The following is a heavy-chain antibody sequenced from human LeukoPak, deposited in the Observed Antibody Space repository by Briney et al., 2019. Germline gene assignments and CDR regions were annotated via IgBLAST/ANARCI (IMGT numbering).Heavy chain of an antibody. CDR3: ARDQYSSSWFWFDP. CDR2: IYYSGST. D-gene: IGHD6-13*01. Sequence: KPSETLSLTCTVSGGSISSYYWSWIRQPPGKGLEWIGYIYYSGSTNYNPSLKSRVTISVDTSTNQFSLKLSSVTAADTAVYYCARDQYSSSWFWFDPWGQGTLVTVSS. V-gene: IGHV4-59*01. CDR1: GGSISSYY. J-gene: IGHJ5*02.